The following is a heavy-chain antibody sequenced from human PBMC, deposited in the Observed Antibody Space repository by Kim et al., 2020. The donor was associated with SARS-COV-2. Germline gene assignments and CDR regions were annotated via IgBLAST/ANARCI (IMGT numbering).Heavy chain of an antibody. J-gene: IGHJ4*02. CDR1: GFTFSSYA. Sequence: GGSLRLSCAASGFTFSSYAMSWVRQAPGKGLEWVSAISGSGGSTYYADSVKGRFTISRDNSKNTLYLQMNSLRAEDTAVYYCAKESVLLWFGELLYFDYWGQGTLVTVSS. D-gene: IGHD3-10*01. V-gene: IGHV3-23*01. CDR3: AKESVLLWFGELLYFDY. CDR2: ISGSGGST.